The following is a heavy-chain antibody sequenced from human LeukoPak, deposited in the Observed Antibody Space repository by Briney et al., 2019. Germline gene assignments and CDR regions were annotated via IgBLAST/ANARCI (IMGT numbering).Heavy chain of an antibody. Sequence: GGSLRLSCAASRFTVSSNYMSWVRQAPGKGLEWVSVIYSGGSTYYADSVKGRFTISRDNSKNTLYLQMNSLRAEDTAVYYCARVFDFWSGYPPYYYYYMDVWGKGTTVTVSS. CDR2: IYSGGST. J-gene: IGHJ6*03. V-gene: IGHV3-66*02. CDR1: RFTVSSNY. CDR3: ARVFDFWSGYPPYYYYYMDV. D-gene: IGHD3-3*01.